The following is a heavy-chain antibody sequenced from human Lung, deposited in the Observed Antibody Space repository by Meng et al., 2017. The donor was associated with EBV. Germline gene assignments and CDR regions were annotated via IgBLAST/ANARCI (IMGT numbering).Heavy chain of an antibody. J-gene: IGHJ5*02. CDR3: ARGGNFDP. Sequence: QVTLVKYASKLNTPWSSVKVSCKSSGYTFSTYTIHSVRQAHGRGLEWMGWISTNTGTPTYTQGFTGQFVFSLDTSVSTAYLQISSLKAEDTAVYYCARGGNFDPWGQGTLVTVSS. CDR1: GYTFSTYT. D-gene: IGHD2/OR15-2a*01. V-gene: IGHV7-4-1*02. CDR2: ISTNTGTP.